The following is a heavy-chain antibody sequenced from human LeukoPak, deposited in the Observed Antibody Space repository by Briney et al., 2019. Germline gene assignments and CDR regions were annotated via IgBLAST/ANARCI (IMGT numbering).Heavy chain of an antibody. CDR1: GFTFSSYS. CDR3: ARDYGDRENY. Sequence: GGSLRLSRAASGFTFSSYSMNWVRQAPGKGLEWVSSISSSSYIYYADSVKGRFTISRDNAKNSLYLQMNSLRAEDTAVYYCARDYGDRENYWGQGTLVTVSS. V-gene: IGHV3-21*01. J-gene: IGHJ4*02. CDR2: ISSSSYI. D-gene: IGHD4-17*01.